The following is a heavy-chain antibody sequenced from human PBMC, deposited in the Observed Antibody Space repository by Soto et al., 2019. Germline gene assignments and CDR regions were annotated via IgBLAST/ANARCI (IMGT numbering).Heavy chain of an antibody. CDR1: GYTFTSYG. CDR2: ISAYNGNT. J-gene: IGHJ4*02. D-gene: IGHD3-10*01. V-gene: IGHV1-18*01. Sequence: GASVKVSCKASGYTFTSYGISWVRQAPGQGLEWMGWISAYNGNTNYAQKLQGRVTMTTDTSTSTAYMELRSLRSDDTAVYYCARAPVLLWFGEQTGEFDYWGQGTLVTVSS. CDR3: ARAPVLLWFGEQTGEFDY.